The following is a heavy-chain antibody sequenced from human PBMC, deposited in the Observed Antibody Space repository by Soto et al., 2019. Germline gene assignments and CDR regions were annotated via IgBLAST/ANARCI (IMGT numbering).Heavy chain of an antibody. CDR1: GGSISSYY. J-gene: IGHJ4*02. Sequence: PSETLSLTSTVSGGSISSYYWSWIRQPPGKGLEWIGYIYYSGSTNYNPSLKSRVTISVDTSKNQFSLKLSSVTAADTAVYYCARLGSGGYDRWSRIDYWGQGTLVTVSS. D-gene: IGHD5-12*01. V-gene: IGHV4-59*01. CDR3: ARLGSGGYDRWSRIDY. CDR2: IYYSGST.